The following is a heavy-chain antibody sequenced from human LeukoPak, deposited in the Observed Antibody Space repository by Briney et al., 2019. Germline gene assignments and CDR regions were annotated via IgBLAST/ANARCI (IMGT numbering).Heavy chain of an antibody. J-gene: IGHJ4*02. CDR1: GFTFTNYA. D-gene: IGHD3-10*01. CDR2: ISPGGST. CDR3: AKRSGSGGPFDY. Sequence: GGSLRLSCAASGFTFTNYAMSWVRQAPGRGLEWVANISPGGSTNYADSVKGRFTISRDNYKNTMYLQMNSLRAEDTAVYYCAKRSGSGGPFDYWGQGILVTVSS. V-gene: IGHV3-23*01.